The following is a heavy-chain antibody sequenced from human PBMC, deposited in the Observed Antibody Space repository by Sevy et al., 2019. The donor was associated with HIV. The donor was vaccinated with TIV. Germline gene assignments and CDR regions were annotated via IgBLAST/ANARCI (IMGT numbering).Heavy chain of an antibody. Sequence: ASVKVSCKASGGTFSSYAISWVRQAPGQGLEWMGGIIPIFGTANYAQKFQGRVTITADESTSTAYMELSSLRSEDTAVYYCARDPKQLTPYYYYYGMDVWGQGTTVTVSS. V-gene: IGHV1-69*13. CDR1: GGTFSSYA. J-gene: IGHJ6*02. D-gene: IGHD6-13*01. CDR3: ARDPKQLTPYYYYYGMDV. CDR2: IIPIFGTA.